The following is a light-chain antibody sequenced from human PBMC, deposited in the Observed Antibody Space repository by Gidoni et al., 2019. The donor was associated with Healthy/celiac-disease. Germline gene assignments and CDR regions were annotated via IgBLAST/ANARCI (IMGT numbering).Light chain of an antibody. V-gene: IGLV3-1*01. Sequence: SYELTQPPSVSVPPGQTASITCSGDKLGDKYACWYQQQPGQSPVLVIYQDSKRPSGIPERFSGANSGNTATLIISGTQAMDEADYYCQAWDSSTRVVFGGGTKLTVL. J-gene: IGLJ2*01. CDR2: QDS. CDR3: QAWDSSTRVV. CDR1: KLGDKY.